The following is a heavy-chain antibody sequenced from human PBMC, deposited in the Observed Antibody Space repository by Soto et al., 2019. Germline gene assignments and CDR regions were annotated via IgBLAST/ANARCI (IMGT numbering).Heavy chain of an antibody. Sequence: GGSLRLSCLASGFTLNNHAFHWVRQAPGKGLEWVAFSSSNGLTNYFVDSVNGRFSISRDTSNNTLYLDMNRLRVEDTAVYYCARAFPEYGPGWYRDHWGQGTPVTVSS. D-gene: IGHD6-19*01. CDR3: ARAFPEYGPGWYRDH. J-gene: IGHJ5*02. CDR1: GFTLNNHA. CDR2: SSSNGLTN. V-gene: IGHV3-33*01.